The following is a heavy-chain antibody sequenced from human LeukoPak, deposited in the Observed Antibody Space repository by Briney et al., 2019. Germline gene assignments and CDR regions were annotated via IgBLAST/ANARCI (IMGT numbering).Heavy chain of an antibody. D-gene: IGHD5-12*01. CDR2: INHSGST. Sequence: SETLSLTCAVYGGSFSGYYWSWIRQPPGKGLEWIGEINHSGSTNYNPSLKSRVTISVDTSKNQFSLKLSSVTAADTAAYYCARGREVATITKGMYYFDYWGQGTLVTVSS. CDR1: GGSFSGYY. V-gene: IGHV4-34*01. J-gene: IGHJ4*02. CDR3: ARGREVATITKGMYYFDY.